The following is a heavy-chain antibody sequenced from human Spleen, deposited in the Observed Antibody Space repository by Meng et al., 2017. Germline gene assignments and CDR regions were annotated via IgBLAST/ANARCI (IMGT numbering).Heavy chain of an antibody. Sequence: QVHLQESGPGLVKPSGTLSLTCAVSGGSISSRNWWTWVRQPPGKGLEWIGEMFHTGSSNYNPSLKSRVSISVDTSKNQFSLKLTSVTAADTAMYYCALRFLNSFDNWGQGALVTV. J-gene: IGHJ4*02. CDR1: GGSISSRNW. CDR3: ALRFLNSFDN. D-gene: IGHD3-16*01. CDR2: MFHTGSS. V-gene: IGHV4-4*02.